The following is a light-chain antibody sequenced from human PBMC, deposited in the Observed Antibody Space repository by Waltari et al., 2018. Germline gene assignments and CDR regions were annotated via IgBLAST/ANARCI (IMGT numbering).Light chain of an antibody. CDR1: SSDVGAYQY. J-gene: IGLJ3*02. Sequence: QSALTQPASVSGSPGQSITISCTGTSSDVGAYQYVPWYQQHPGKAPKLMIFDVSNRPSGVSTRFSGSKSGNTASLTISGLQAEDEAVYHCSSYTSSSSRLFGGGTKVTVL. CDR2: DVS. CDR3: SSYTSSSSRL. V-gene: IGLV2-14*03.